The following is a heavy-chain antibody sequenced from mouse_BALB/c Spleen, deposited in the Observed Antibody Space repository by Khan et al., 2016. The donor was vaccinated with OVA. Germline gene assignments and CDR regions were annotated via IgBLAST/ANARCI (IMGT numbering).Heavy chain of an antibody. CDR2: IWSDGNT. Sequence: QVQLKQSGPGLVAPSQSLSITCTVSGFSLTSYGVHWVRQPPGKGLEWLVVIWSDGNTNYNSVLISRLSISKDNSKSKVFLKMNSLQTDDTAIYYNARWYDGYSYNYAIDYWGKGTSVTVSS. CDR1: GFSLTSYG. J-gene: IGHJ4*01. V-gene: IGHV2-6*02. CDR3: ARWYDGYSYNYAIDY. D-gene: IGHD2-3*01.